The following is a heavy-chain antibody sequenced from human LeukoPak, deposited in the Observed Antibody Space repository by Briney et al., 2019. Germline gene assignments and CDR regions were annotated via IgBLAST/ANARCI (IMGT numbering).Heavy chain of an antibody. Sequence: GGSLRLSCAASRFSFSLYNMNWVRQAPGKGLEWVSYISSTGSRIYYADSVKGRFTISRDNSKNTLYLQMNSLRVEDTAVYYCAREDTALVIAYWGQGTLVTVSS. V-gene: IGHV3-48*01. CDR3: AREDTALVIAY. D-gene: IGHD5-18*01. J-gene: IGHJ4*02. CDR1: RFSFSLYN. CDR2: ISSTGSRI.